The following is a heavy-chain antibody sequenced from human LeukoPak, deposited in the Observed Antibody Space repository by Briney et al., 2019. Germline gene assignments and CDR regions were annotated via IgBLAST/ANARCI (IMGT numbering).Heavy chain of an antibody. J-gene: IGHJ6*03. CDR3: ARGGILTGYPSSGKTYYYYYMDV. V-gene: IGHV3-48*03. D-gene: IGHD3-9*01. CDR2: ISSSGSTI. Sequence: PGGSLRLSCAASGFTFSSYEMNWVRQAPGKGLEWVSYISSSGSTIYYADSVKGRFTISRDNSKNTLYLQMNSLRAEDTAVYYCARGGILTGYPSSGKTYYYYYMDVWGKGTTVTISS. CDR1: GFTFSSYE.